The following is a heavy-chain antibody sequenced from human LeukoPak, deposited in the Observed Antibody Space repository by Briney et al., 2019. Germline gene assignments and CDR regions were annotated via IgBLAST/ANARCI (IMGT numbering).Heavy chain of an antibody. CDR3: ARSGSGWFDY. V-gene: IGHV3-53*01. J-gene: IGHJ4*02. Sequence: GGSLRLSCAASGFTVSSNYMSWVRQAPGKGLEWVSVIYAAGDTYYADSVKGRFTISRDNSKNTLYLQMNSLRAEDTAVYYCARSGSGWFDYWGQGTLVTVSS. CDR1: GFTVSSNY. D-gene: IGHD6-19*01. CDR2: IYAAGDT.